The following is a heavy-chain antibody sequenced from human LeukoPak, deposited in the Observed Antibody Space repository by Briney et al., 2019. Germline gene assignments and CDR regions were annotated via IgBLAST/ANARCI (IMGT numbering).Heavy chain of an antibody. CDR3: ARSPNYYDSSGYPGYFDY. V-gene: IGHV4-4*02. J-gene: IGHJ4*02. Sequence: SGTLSLTCAVSGGSISSINWWSRVRQPPGEGLEWIGSIYYSGSTYYNPSLKSRVTISVDTSKNQFSLKLSSVTAADTAVYYCARSPNYYDSSGYPGYFDYWGQGTLVTVSS. CDR1: GGSISSINW. D-gene: IGHD3-22*01. CDR2: IYYSGST.